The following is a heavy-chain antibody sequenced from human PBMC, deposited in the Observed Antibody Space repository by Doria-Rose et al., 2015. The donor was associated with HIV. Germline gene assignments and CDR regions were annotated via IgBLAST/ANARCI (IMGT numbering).Heavy chain of an antibody. CDR3: AKDVGYDFWSGYYFDY. CDR2: ISGSGGST. J-gene: IGHJ4*02. Sequence: VQLVQSGGGLVQPGGSLRLSCAASGFTFSSYAMSWVRQAPGKGLEWVSAISGSGGSTYYADSVKGRFTISRDNSKNTLYLQMNSLRAEDTAVYYCAKDVGYDFWSGYYFDYWGQGTLVTVSS. V-gene: IGHV3-23*04. CDR1: GFTFSSYA. D-gene: IGHD3-3*01.